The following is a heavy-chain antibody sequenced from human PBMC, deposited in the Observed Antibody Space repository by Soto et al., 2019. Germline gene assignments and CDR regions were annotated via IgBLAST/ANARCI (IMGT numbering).Heavy chain of an antibody. J-gene: IGHJ6*02. V-gene: IGHV4-59*01. CDR2: IYYSGST. CDR3: ARDSIRFGRVIGAMDV. D-gene: IGHD3-16*02. CDR1: GGSISSYY. Sequence: SETLSLTCTVSGGSISSYYWSWIRQPPGKGLEWIGYIYYSGSTNYNPSLKSRVTISVDTSKNQFSLKLSSVTAADTAVYYCARDSIRFGRVIGAMDVWGQGTTVTVSS.